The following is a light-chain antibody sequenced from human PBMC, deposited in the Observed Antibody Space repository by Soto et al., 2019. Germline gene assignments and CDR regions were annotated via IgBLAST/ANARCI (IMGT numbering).Light chain of an antibody. CDR3: ETWGSNTRV. J-gene: IGLJ3*02. Sequence: QSVLTQSSSASASLGSSVKLTCTLSSGHSSYIIAWHQQQPGKAPRYLMKLEGSGSYNKGSGVPDRFSGSSSGADRYLTSPNLQVEDEAYYYWETWGSNTRVFGGGTQLTVL. V-gene: IGLV4-60*02. CDR2: LEGSGSY. CDR1: SGHSSYI.